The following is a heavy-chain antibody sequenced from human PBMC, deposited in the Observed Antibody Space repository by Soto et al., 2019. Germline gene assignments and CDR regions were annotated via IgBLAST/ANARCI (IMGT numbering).Heavy chain of an antibody. Sequence: GESLKISCKGSGYSFTSYWISWVRQMPGKGLEWMGRIDPSDSYTNYSPSFQGHVTISADKSISTAYLQWSSLKASDTAMYYCARLSQSGVRGIYYYYYGMDVWGQGTTVTVS. CDR3: ARLSQSGVRGIYYYYYGMDV. CDR1: GYSFTSYW. J-gene: IGHJ6*02. D-gene: IGHD2-8*01. V-gene: IGHV5-10-1*01. CDR2: IDPSDSYT.